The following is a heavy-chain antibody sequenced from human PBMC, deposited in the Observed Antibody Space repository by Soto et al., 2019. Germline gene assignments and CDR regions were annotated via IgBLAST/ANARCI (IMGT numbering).Heavy chain of an antibody. CDR2: IRSKANSYAT. J-gene: IGHJ4*02. D-gene: IGHD2-15*01. CDR3: IAPMYCSGGSCYSVLDY. Sequence: LRLSCAASGFTFSGSAMHWVRQASGKGLEWVGRIRSKANSYATAYAASVKGRFTISRDDSKNTAYLQMNSLKTEDTAVYYCIAPMYCSGGSCYSVLDYWGQGTLVTVSS. V-gene: IGHV3-73*01. CDR1: GFTFSGSA.